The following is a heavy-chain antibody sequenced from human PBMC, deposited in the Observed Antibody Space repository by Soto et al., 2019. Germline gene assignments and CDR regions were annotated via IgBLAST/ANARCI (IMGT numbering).Heavy chain of an antibody. CDR3: ATSYGSGYPVFEY. Sequence: QVQLVQSGAEVKRPGSSVKVSCKASGDTFSFYSINWVRQAPGLGLEWMGRVNPILSMSNYAQRFQGRVTMTADKSTSTAYMEISGLRSEDTAMYYCATSYGSGYPVFEYWGQGALVTVSS. CDR2: VNPILSMS. J-gene: IGHJ4*02. D-gene: IGHD3-10*01. CDR1: GDTFSFYS. V-gene: IGHV1-69*04.